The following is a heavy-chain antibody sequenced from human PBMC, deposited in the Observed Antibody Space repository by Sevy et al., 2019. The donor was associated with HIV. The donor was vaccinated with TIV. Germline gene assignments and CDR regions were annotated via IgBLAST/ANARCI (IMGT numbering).Heavy chain of an antibody. Sequence: GESLKISCKGSGYSFTSYWIGWVRQMPGKGLEWMGIIYPGDPDTRYSPSFQGQVTISADKSISTAYLQWSSLKASDTAMYYCARTRSDSASYTALAYYYYMDVWGKGTTVNVSS. CDR3: ARTRSDSASYTALAYYYYMDV. D-gene: IGHD1-26*01. CDR1: GYSFTSYW. J-gene: IGHJ6*03. CDR2: IYPGDPDT. V-gene: IGHV5-51*01.